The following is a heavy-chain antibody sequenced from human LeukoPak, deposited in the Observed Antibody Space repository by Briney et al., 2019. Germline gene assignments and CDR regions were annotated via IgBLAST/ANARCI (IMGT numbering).Heavy chain of an antibody. CDR1: GFTFSSYG. V-gene: IGHV3-30*02. CDR3: AKDGEFYYGSGSLDY. Sequence: PGGSLRLSCAASGFTFSSYGMHWVRQAPGKGLEWVAFIRCDGSNKYYADSVKGRFTISRDNSKNTLYLQMNSLRAEDTAVYYCAKDGEFYYGSGSLDYWGQGTLVTVSS. CDR2: IRCDGSNK. D-gene: IGHD3-10*01. J-gene: IGHJ4*02.